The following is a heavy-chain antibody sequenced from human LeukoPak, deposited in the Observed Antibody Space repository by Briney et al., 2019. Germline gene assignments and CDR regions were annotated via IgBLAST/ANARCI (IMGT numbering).Heavy chain of an antibody. D-gene: IGHD6-13*01. CDR1: GYTFTSYD. CDR2: MNPNSGNT. CDR3: ASSGSSSYHYFDY. Sequence: GASVKVSCKASGYTFTSYDINWVRQATGQGLEWMGWMNPNSGNTGYAQKFQGRVTMTRNTSISTAYMELSSLRSEDTAVYYCASSGSSSYHYFDYWGQGTLVTVSS. V-gene: IGHV1-8*01. J-gene: IGHJ4*02.